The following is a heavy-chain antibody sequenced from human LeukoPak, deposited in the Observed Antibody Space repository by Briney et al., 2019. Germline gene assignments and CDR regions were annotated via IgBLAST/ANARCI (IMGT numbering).Heavy chain of an antibody. CDR3: AKVLSSGHYPGDDY. CDR1: GFTFNNYA. J-gene: IGHJ4*02. D-gene: IGHD3-22*01. Sequence: GGSLRLSCAASGFTFNNYAMSWVRQAPGKGLEWVSAISGSGGITYYPDSVKGRFIISRDNSKNTLYLQMNSLRAEDTAVYYCAKVLSSGHYPGDDYWGQGTLVTVSS. CDR2: ISGSGGIT. V-gene: IGHV3-23*01.